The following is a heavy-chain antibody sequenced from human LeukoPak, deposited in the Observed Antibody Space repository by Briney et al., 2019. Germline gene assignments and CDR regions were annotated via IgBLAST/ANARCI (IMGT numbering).Heavy chain of an antibody. CDR2: ISDYNGNT. J-gene: IGHJ4*02. Sequence: VSVKVSRKPSGYTFTSYGIMWVRPAPGKGLEWMGWISDYNGNTNYAQKLQGRVTMTTDTSTSTAYMELRSLRSDDTAVYYCARTALYYDILTGWGQGTLVTVSS. V-gene: IGHV1-18*01. D-gene: IGHD3-9*01. CDR3: ARTALYYDILTG. CDR1: GYTFTSYG.